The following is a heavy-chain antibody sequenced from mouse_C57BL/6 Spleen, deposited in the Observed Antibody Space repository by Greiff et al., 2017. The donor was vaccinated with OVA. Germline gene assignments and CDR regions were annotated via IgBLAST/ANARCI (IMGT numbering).Heavy chain of an antibody. CDR3: AIESRDYYGSSLYYFDY. J-gene: IGHJ2*01. D-gene: IGHD1-1*01. CDR1: GFSFTSYG. V-gene: IGHV2-2*01. Sequence: VQLQQSGPGLVQPSQSLSITCTVSGFSFTSYGVHWVRPSPGKGLEWLGVIWSGGSTDYNAAFISRLSISKNNSKSQVFFKMNSLQADDTAIYYWAIESRDYYGSSLYYFDYWGQGTTLTVSS. CDR2: IWSGGST.